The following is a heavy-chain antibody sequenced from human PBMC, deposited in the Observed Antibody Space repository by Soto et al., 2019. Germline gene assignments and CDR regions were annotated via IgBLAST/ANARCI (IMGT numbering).Heavy chain of an antibody. J-gene: IGHJ6*02. D-gene: IGHD3-3*01. V-gene: IGHV3-21*01. Sequence: GGSLRLSCAASGFTFSSYSMNWVRQAPGKGLEWVSSISSSSSSYIYYADSVKGRFTISRDNAKNSLYLQMNSLRAEDTAVYYCARDRSVDFWSGYYYYYGMDVWGQGTTVTVSS. CDR2: ISSSSSSYI. CDR1: GFTFSSYS. CDR3: ARDRSVDFWSGYYYYYGMDV.